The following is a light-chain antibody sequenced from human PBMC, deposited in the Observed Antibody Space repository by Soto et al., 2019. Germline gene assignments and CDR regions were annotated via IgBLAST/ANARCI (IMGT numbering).Light chain of an antibody. J-gene: IGKJ1*01. CDR2: KAS. CDR1: QSISSW. Sequence: DIQMTQSHSTLSASVGDRVTITCRASQSISSWLAWYQQKPGKAPKLLIYKASSLESGVPSRFSGSGSGTEFTLTIRSLQPDDFATYYCQQYNSYSTFGQGTKVDIK. CDR3: QQYNSYST. V-gene: IGKV1-5*03.